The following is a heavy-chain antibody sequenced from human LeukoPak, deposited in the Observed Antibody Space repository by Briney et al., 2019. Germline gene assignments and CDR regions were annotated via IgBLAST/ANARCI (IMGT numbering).Heavy chain of an antibody. V-gene: IGHV1-8*01. D-gene: IGHD6-13*01. CDR1: GYTFTSYD. J-gene: IGHJ5*02. Sequence: GASVKVSCKASGYTFTSYDINWVRRATGQGLEWMGWMNPNSGNTGYAQKFQGRVTMTRNTSISTAYMELSSLRSEDTAVYYCARIYSSSWYGFWFDPWGQGTLVTVSS. CDR3: ARIYSSSWYGFWFDP. CDR2: MNPNSGNT.